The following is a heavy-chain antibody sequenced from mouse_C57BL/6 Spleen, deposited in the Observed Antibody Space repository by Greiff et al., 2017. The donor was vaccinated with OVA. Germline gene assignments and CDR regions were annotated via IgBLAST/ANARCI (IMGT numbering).Heavy chain of an antibody. V-gene: IGHV3-6*01. Sequence: ESGPGLVKPSQSLSLTCSVTGYSITSGYYWNWIRQFPGNKLEWMGYISYDGSNNYNPSIKNRIPITRDTSKNQFFLKLNTVNTEDTATYDGASSLRRSSYFEVWGTGTTGTVAS. D-gene: IGHD6-5*01. CDR2: ISYDGSN. CDR3: ASSLRRSSYFEV. CDR1: GYSITSGYY. J-gene: IGHJ1*03.